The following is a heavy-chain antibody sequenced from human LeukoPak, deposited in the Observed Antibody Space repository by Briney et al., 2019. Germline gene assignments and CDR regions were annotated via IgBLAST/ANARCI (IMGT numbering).Heavy chain of an antibody. CDR2: ISSSSSYI. D-gene: IGHD3-16*02. CDR1: GFTFSSYS. J-gene: IGHJ5*02. Sequence: GGSLRLSCAASGFTFSSYSMNWVRQAPGKGLEWDSSISSSSSYIYYADSVKGRFTISRDNAKNSLYLQMNSLRAEDTAVYYCAPQGDDYVWGSYRPNNWFDPWGQGTLVTVSS. V-gene: IGHV3-21*01. CDR3: APQGDDYVWGSYRPNNWFDP.